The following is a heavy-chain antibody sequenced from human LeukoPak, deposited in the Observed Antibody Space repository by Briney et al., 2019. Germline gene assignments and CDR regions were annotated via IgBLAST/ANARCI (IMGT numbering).Heavy chain of an antibody. V-gene: IGHV4-39*01. J-gene: IGHJ4*02. CDR3: ARQHSSADYYFDY. CDR2: IYYSGST. D-gene: IGHD3-22*01. CDR1: GGSISSSSYY. Sequence: SETLSLTCTVSGGSISSSSYYWGWIRQPPGKGLEWIGSIYYSGSTYYNPSLKSRVTISVDTSKNQFSLKLSSVTAADTAVYYCARQHSSADYYFDYWGQGTLVTVSS.